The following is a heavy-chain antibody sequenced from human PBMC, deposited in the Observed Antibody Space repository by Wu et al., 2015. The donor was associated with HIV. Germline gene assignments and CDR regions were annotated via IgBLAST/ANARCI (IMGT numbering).Heavy chain of an antibody. D-gene: IGHD4/OR15-4a*01. CDR1: GYTFTAYY. Sequence: QVQLVQSGAEVKEPGTSVKVSCKASGYTFTAYYLFWTRQTPGQGLEWMGWINANTGRADYAQKFQGRVTMTRDTSINTAYMELNRLRYDDTAVYYCAKLINFVGYVADKSDYWGQGTLVSVSS. V-gene: IGHV1-2*02. CDR2: INANTGRA. CDR3: AKLINFVGYVADKSDY. J-gene: IGHJ4*02.